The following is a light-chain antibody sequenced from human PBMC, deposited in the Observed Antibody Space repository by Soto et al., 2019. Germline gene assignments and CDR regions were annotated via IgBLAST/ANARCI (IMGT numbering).Light chain of an antibody. V-gene: IGKV1-27*01. Sequence: DIQMTQSPSSLSASVGDRVTITCRASQDISVYLAWYQQKPGKVPKLLIYSASTLQSGVPSRFSGSGSGTDFTLTNSSLQPEDVATYYCQKFNTAPPTFGQGTRLEIK. CDR3: QKFNTAPPT. J-gene: IGKJ5*01. CDR2: SAS. CDR1: QDISVY.